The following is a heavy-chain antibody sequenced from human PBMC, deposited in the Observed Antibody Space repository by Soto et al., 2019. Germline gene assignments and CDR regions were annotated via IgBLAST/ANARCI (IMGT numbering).Heavy chain of an antibody. J-gene: IGHJ6*03. CDR3: ARHSRSSFGTSLVGYYYYLDV. D-gene: IGHD6-6*01. CDR1: GGSISSYY. V-gene: IGHV4-59*08. CDR2: IYYSGST. Sequence: ASETLSLTCTVSGGSISSYYWSWIRQPPGKGLEWIGYIYYSGSTNYNPSLKSRVTISVDTSKNQFSLKLSSVTAADTAVYYCARHSRSSFGTSLVGYYYYLDVWGKGTTVTVSS.